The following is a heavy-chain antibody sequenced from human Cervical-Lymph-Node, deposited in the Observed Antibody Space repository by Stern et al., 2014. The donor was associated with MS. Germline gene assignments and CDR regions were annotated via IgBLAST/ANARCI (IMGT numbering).Heavy chain of an antibody. CDR2: IHPGDSDT. CDR3: ATSLGDYVAN. V-gene: IGHV5-51*01. D-gene: IGHD7-27*01. Sequence: VQLVESGAEVKKPGESLRISCKASGYVFTTYWIGWVRQVPGNGLEWMGLIHPGDSDTRYGPSFQGQVTISADKSITTAYLQWSSLRASDTAIYYCATSLGDYVANWGQGTLVTVSS. CDR1: GYVFTTYW. J-gene: IGHJ4*02.